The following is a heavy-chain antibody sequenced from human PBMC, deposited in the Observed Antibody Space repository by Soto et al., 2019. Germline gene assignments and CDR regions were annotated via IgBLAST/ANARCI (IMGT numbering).Heavy chain of an antibody. Sequence: GASVKVSCKASGYTFTSYAMHWVRQAPGQRLEWMGWINAGNGNTKYSKKFQGRVTITRDTSASTAYMELSSLRSEDTAVYYCARPSSPKYSSGWYPFDPWGQGTLVTVSS. CDR3: ARPSSPKYSSGWYPFDP. CDR2: INAGNGNT. D-gene: IGHD6-19*01. V-gene: IGHV1-3*01. J-gene: IGHJ5*02. CDR1: GYTFTSYA.